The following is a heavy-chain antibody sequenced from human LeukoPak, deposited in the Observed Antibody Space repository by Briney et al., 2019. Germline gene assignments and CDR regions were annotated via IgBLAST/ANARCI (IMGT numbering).Heavy chain of an antibody. V-gene: IGHV5-51*01. J-gene: IGHJ3*02. D-gene: IGHD3-16*01. Sequence: GESLKISCKAYGFTFTTSWIGWVRQMPGKGLEWMGVIYPGDSDTKYSPSFRGQVTISADKSVNTAYVQWRNLKASDTAMYYCARGRGNAFDIWGQGTMVTVSS. CDR3: ARGRGNAFDI. CDR2: IYPGDSDT. CDR1: GFTFTTSW.